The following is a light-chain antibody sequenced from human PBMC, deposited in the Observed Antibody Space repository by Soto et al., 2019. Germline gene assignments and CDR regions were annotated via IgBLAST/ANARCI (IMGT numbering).Light chain of an antibody. Sequence: DIQMTQSPSSLSASVGDRVTITCRASQSISSYLNWYQQKPGKAPKLLIYAASSLQSGVPSRFSGSGSGTDFTLTISSLQPEDVATYYCQQSYRTPRTFGGGTKVELK. CDR2: AAS. V-gene: IGKV1-39*01. CDR3: QQSYRTPRT. J-gene: IGKJ4*01. CDR1: QSISSY.